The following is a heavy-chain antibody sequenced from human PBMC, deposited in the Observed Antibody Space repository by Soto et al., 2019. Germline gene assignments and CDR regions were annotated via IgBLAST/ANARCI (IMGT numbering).Heavy chain of an antibody. CDR1: GGSITSSTFY. V-gene: IGHV4-39*01. CDR3: ARRGTAAKFDY. J-gene: IGHJ4*02. Sequence: QLQLQESGPGLVKPSETLSLTCTVSGGSITSSTFYWGWIRQPPGKGLEWIGTINYSGSTYSSPSLKSRIIISVDTSKNQSSLRLNSVTAADTAVYYCARRGTAAKFDYWGQGTLVTVS. D-gene: IGHD2-2*01. CDR2: INYSGST.